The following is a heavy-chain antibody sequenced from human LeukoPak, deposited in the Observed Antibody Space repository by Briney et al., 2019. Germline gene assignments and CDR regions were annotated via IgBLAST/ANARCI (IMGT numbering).Heavy chain of an antibody. CDR2: ISTYNGNT. CDR3: AREGYGGTDY. J-gene: IGHJ4*02. V-gene: IGHV1-18*01. CDR1: GYTFTSYD. Sequence: GASVKVSCKASGYTFTSYDIIWVRQAPGQGLEWMGWISTYNGNTNYAQKLQGRVTLTTDTSTSTAYVELRSLRSDDTAVYYCAREGYGGTDYWGQGTLVTVSS. D-gene: IGHD4-23*01.